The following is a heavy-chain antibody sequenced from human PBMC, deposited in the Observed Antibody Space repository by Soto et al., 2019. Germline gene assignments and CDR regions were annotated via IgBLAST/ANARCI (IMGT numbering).Heavy chain of an antibody. J-gene: IGHJ4*02. V-gene: IGHV3-30-3*01. CDR3: ARPYSSGWYGDLDY. D-gene: IGHD6-19*01. CDR1: GFTFSSYA. Sequence: QVQLVESGGGVVQPGRSLRLSCTASGFTFSSYAMHWVRQAPGKGLEWGAVISYDGSNKYYADSVKGRFTISRDNSKNTMYLQMNSLRVEDTAVYYCARPYSSGWYGDLDYWGQGTLVTVSS. CDR2: ISYDGSNK.